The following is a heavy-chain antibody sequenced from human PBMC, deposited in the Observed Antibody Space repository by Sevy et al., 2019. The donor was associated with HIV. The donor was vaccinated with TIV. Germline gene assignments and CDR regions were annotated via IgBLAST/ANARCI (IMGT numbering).Heavy chain of an antibody. V-gene: IGHV4-4*07. J-gene: IGHJ5*02. CDR1: GGSISSYY. CDR2: IYTSGST. D-gene: IGHD6-6*01. Sequence: SETLSLTCTVSGGSISSYYWSWIRQPAGKGLEWIGRIYTSGSTNYNPSLKSRVTMSVDTSKNQFSLKLSSVTAADTAVYYCARCEYGSSYYNWFDPWGQGTLVTVSS. CDR3: ARCEYGSSYYNWFDP.